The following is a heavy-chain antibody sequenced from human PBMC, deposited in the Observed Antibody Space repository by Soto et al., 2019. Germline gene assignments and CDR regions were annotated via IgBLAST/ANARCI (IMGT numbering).Heavy chain of an antibody. D-gene: IGHD3-16*01. J-gene: IGHJ6*02. CDR3: ARALGITMDRNVGESSRDYSFYGMDA. CDR2: ISGSSSTT. Sequence: EVQLVESGGGLVQPGGSLRLSCAASGFTFSSYSMNWVRQAPGKGLEWVSYISGSSSTTYYADSVKGRFTISRDNAKNSLYLQQTSLRDEDTSVYYCARALGITMDRNVGESSRDYSFYGMDAWGQGTTVTVS. V-gene: IGHV3-48*02. CDR1: GFTFSSYS.